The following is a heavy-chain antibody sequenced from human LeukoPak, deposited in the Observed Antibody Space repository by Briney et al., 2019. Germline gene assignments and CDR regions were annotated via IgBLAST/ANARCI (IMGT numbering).Heavy chain of an antibody. CDR2: ISYDGSNK. CDR3: ARDGSSTSKRDYYGMDV. J-gene: IGHJ6*02. D-gene: IGHD2-2*01. CDR1: GFIFSSYA. V-gene: IGHV3-30-3*01. Sequence: AGGSLRLSCAASGFIFSSYAMSWVRQAPGKGLEWVAVISYDGSNKYYADSVKGRFTISRDNSKNTLYLQMNSLRAEDTAVYYCARDGSSTSKRDYYGMDVWGQGTTVTVSS.